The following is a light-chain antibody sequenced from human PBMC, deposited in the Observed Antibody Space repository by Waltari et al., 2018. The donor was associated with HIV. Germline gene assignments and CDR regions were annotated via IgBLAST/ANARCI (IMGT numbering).Light chain of an antibody. V-gene: IGLV2-14*03. J-gene: IGLJ2*01. CDR3: ASNRLDSTLV. CDR1: STDSRFYQH. Sequence: QSALTQPASVSGFPGQTINISCTGISTDSRFYQHVSWYQQHPGSFPRLIIYDIDSRPSGISDPFSGSRSGASASLTISGLQSGDEAHYFCASNRLDSTLVFGGGTKLTIL. CDR2: DID.